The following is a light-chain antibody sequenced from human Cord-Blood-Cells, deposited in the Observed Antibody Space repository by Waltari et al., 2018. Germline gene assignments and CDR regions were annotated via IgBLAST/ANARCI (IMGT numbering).Light chain of an antibody. J-gene: IGLJ3*02. CDR3: QSYDSSLSGWV. Sequence: QSVLTQPPSVSGAPGQRVTISCTGSSSNIGAGYDVHWSQQLPGTAPNLLIYGTSKRPSGVPYRFSGSKSDTSASLGITGLQAEDEADYYCQSYDSSLSGWVFGGGTKLTVL. V-gene: IGLV1-40*01. CDR1: SSNIGAGYD. CDR2: GTS.